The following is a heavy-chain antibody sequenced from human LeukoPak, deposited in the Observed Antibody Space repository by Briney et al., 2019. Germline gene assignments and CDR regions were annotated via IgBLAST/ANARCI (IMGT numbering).Heavy chain of an antibody. V-gene: IGHV1-46*01. CDR2: INPSGGST. Sequence: ASVKVSCKASGYTFTSYYMHWVRQAPGQGLEWMGIINPSGGSTSYAQKFQGRVTMTRDTSISTAYMELSRLRSDDTAVYYCASRGDLIVGATVGYWGQGTLVTVSS. D-gene: IGHD1-26*01. J-gene: IGHJ4*02. CDR3: ASRGDLIVGATVGY. CDR1: GYTFTSYY.